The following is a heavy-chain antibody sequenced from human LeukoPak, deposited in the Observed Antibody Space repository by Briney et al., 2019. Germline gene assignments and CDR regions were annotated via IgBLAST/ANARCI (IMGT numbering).Heavy chain of an antibody. CDR2: INHSGST. V-gene: IGHV4-34*01. Sequence: SETLSLTCTVSGGSISSYYWSWIRQPPGKGLEWIGEINHSGSTNYNPSLKSRVTISVDTSKNQFSLKLSSVTAADTAVYYCARGLWGYYRSFDYWGQGTLVTVSS. CDR3: ARGLWGYYRSFDY. D-gene: IGHD3-3*01. CDR1: GGSISSYY. J-gene: IGHJ4*02.